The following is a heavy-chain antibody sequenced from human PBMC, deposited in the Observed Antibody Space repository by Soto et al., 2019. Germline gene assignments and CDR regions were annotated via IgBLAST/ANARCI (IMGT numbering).Heavy chain of an antibody. Sequence: SVKVSCKASGGTFSSYAISWVLQAPGQGLEWMGGIIPIFGTANYAQKFQGRVTITADKSTSTAYMELSSLRSEDTAVYYCARTTAMGPHYYYYGMDVWGQGTTVTVSS. J-gene: IGHJ6*02. V-gene: IGHV1-69*06. D-gene: IGHD5-18*01. CDR1: GGTFSSYA. CDR3: ARTTAMGPHYYYYGMDV. CDR2: IIPIFGTA.